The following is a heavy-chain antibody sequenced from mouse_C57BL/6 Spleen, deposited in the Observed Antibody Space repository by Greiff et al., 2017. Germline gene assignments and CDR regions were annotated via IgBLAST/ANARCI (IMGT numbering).Heavy chain of an antibody. D-gene: IGHD4-1*01. CDR3: ARAGTGDYYAMDY. V-gene: IGHV3-6*01. J-gene: IGHJ4*01. CDR2: ISYDGSN. CDR1: GYSITSGYY. Sequence: EVQLQESGPGLVKPSQSLSLTCSVTGYSITSGYYWNWIRQFPGNKLEWMGYISYDGSNNYNPSLKNRISITRDTSKNQFFLKLNSVTTEDTATFYWARAGTGDYYAMDYWGQGTSVTVSS.